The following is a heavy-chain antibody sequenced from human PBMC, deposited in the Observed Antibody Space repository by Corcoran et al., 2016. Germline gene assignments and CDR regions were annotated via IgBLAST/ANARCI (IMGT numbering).Heavy chain of an antibody. CDR3: ARTDGDHTNDY. V-gene: IGHV4-61*01. CDR2: IYYSGST. D-gene: IGHD4-17*01. J-gene: IGHJ4*02. CDR1: GGSVSSGSYY. Sequence: QVQLQESGPGLVKPSETLSLTCTVSGGSVSSGSYYWSWIRQPPGKGLEWIGYIYYSGSTNYNPSLKSRVTISVDTSKNQFSLKLSSVTAVDTAVYYCARTDGDHTNDYWGQGTLVTVSS.